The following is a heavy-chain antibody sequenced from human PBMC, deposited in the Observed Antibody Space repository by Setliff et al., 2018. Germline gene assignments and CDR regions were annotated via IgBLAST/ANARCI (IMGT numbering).Heavy chain of an antibody. J-gene: IGHJ3*02. CDR1: GFSFRTFS. Sequence: VVSLRLSCAASGFSFRTFSMHWVRQAPGKGLEWVSSISPDSIHIYYADSVRGRFTISRDNARDSLYLHMNSLGAEDTAVYYCARSPANGGHDAFDIWGQGTMVTISS. CDR2: ISPDSIHI. CDR3: ARSPANGGHDAFDI. V-gene: IGHV3-21*01. D-gene: IGHD6-25*01.